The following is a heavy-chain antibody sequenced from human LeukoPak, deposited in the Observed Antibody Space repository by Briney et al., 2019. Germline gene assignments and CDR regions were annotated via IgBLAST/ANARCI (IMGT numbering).Heavy chain of an antibody. Sequence: ASVKVSCKASGYTFTDYYMHWVRQAPGHGPEWMGWIIPNSGGTNYAQKFQGRVTMTRDTSISTAYMELSRLRSDDTAVYYCARDSSSCSFDCWGQGTLVTVSS. CDR1: GYTFTDYY. J-gene: IGHJ4*02. CDR3: ARDSSSCSFDC. CDR2: IIPNSGGT. D-gene: IGHD6-13*01. V-gene: IGHV1-2*02.